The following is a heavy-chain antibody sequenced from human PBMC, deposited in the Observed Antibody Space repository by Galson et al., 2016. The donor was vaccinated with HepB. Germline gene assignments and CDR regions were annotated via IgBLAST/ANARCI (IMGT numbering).Heavy chain of an antibody. CDR2: IRSKANSYAT. J-gene: IGHJ4*02. CDR3: TGRAAGDPFDY. D-gene: IGHD7-27*01. CDR1: GFTFSGSA. V-gene: IGHV3-73*01. Sequence: SLRLSCAASGFTFSGSAMHWVRQASGKGLEWVGRIRSKANSYATAYAASVKGRFTISRDDSKNTAYLQMNSPKTEDTAVYYCTGRAAGDPFDYWGQGTLVTVSS.